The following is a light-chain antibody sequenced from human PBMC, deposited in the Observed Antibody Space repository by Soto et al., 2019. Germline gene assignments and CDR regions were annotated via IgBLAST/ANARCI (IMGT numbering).Light chain of an antibody. CDR1: SSNIGSNT. J-gene: IGLJ2*01. V-gene: IGLV1-44*01. Sequence: QLVLTQPPSASGTPGQRVTISCSGSSSNIGSNTVNWYQQLPGTAPKLLIYSNNQRPSGVPVRFSGSKSGTSASLAISGLQSEDEAEYYCAAWDDSLNAVVFGGGTKLTVL. CDR3: AAWDDSLNAVV. CDR2: SNN.